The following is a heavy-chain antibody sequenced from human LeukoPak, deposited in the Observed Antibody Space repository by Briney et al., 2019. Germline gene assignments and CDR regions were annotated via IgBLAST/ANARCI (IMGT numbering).Heavy chain of an antibody. CDR2: IGIAGDT. CDR1: GFTFTNYD. V-gene: IGHV3-13*04. CDR3: VRGGSGWYYFDY. D-gene: IGHD6-19*01. J-gene: IGHJ4*02. Sequence: AGGSLRLSCAASGFTFTNYDMHWVRQVTGKGLEWVSAIGIAGDTYYPGSVRGRFTISRENAKNSLYLQVNSLRDGDTAVYYCVRGGSGWYYFDYWGQGTLVTVSS.